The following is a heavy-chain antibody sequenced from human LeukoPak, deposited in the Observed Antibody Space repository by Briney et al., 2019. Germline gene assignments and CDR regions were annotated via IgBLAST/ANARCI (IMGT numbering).Heavy chain of an antibody. CDR2: INPNSGAT. V-gene: IGHV1-2*02. CDR3: ARGDRLPIDY. J-gene: IGHJ4*02. Sequence: ASVKVSCKASGYTFSVYNIHWVRQAPGQGLEWMGCINPNSGATSYAQKFQGRITMTRDTSISTAYMELDRLSPDDTAVFYCARGDRLPIDYWGLGTQVTVSS. CDR1: GYTFSVYN.